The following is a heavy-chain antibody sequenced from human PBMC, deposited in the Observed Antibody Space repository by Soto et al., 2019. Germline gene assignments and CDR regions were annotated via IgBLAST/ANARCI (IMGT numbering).Heavy chain of an antibody. CDR2: IDYNGVT. CDR3: GKVLVGATGHTDSDS. J-gene: IGHJ4*02. Sequence: QVQLQESGPGLVKPSETLSLTCTVSGGSIYRSGYYWGWIRQPPGRGLEWIGNIDYNGVTYSNPSLKRRVNLSRATSKNQFSLKLTSVTAADTAPYYCGKVLVGATGHTDSDSWGPGTLVAVSS. D-gene: IGHD2-15*01. CDR1: GGSIYRSGYY. V-gene: IGHV4-39*01.